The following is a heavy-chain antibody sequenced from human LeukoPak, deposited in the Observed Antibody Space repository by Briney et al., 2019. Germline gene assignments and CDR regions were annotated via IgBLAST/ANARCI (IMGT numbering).Heavy chain of an antibody. Sequence: ASVKVSCKASGYTFTGYYIHWVRQAPGQGLEWMGWLNPNSGGTNYAQKFQGRVTMTRDTSISTAYMELSRLRSDDTAVYYCARGLAGGGGIDYWGQGTLVTVSS. V-gene: IGHV1-2*02. CDR1: GYTFTGYY. D-gene: IGHD3-16*01. CDR3: ARGLAGGGGIDY. J-gene: IGHJ4*02. CDR2: LNPNSGGT.